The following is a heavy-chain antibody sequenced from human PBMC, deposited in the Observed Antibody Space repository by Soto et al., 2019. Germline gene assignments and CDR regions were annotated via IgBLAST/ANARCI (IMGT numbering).Heavy chain of an antibody. CDR1: GGSISSDAYY. CDR3: ASARWFGTPEDY. D-gene: IGHD3-10*01. J-gene: IGHJ4*02. V-gene: IGHV4-31*03. CDR2: IYDSVTT. Sequence: QVQLQESGPGLVKPSQTLSLTCTVSGGSISSDAYYWTWIRQHPGKGLEWIGYIYDSVTTYYNPSLKSRVTISVYTYKNQFSLKLSSVTAADTAVYYCASARWFGTPEDYWGQGTLVTVSS.